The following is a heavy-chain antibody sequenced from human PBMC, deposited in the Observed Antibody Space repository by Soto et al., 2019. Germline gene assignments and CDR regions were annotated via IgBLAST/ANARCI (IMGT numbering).Heavy chain of an antibody. CDR3: ARGYCTGRSRFCFDY. V-gene: IGHV3-21*01. D-gene: IGHD2-8*02. CDR1: GFTFSTYS. CDR2: ISSGSNYI. J-gene: IGHJ4*01. Sequence: EVQLVESGGGLVKPGGSLRLSCAASGFTFSTYSMNWVRQAPGKGLEWVSSISSGSNYIYYGAAVQGRFTISRDNAKNPLYLQMNSLRAEDTAGYCCARGYCTGRSRFCFDYWGHGSLVTFSS.